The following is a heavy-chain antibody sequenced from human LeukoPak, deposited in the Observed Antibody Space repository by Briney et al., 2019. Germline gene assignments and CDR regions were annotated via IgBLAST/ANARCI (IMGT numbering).Heavy chain of an antibody. J-gene: IGHJ4*02. CDR3: TRDRGAYNLYDY. Sequence: GGSLRLSCAASGYTFSDHYIDWVRQAPGKGLEWVGQTRNKANNYATEYAASVKGRFTISRDDSKAIAYLQMNSLKTEDTAVYHCTRDRGAYNLYDYWGQGTLVTVSS. V-gene: IGHV3-72*01. D-gene: IGHD1-1*01. CDR2: TRNKANNYAT. CDR1: GYTFSDHY.